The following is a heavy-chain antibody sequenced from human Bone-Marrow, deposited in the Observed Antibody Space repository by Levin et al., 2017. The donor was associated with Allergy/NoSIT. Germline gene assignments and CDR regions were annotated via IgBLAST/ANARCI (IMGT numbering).Heavy chain of an antibody. V-gene: IGHV4-4*07. CDR2: IYSSGST. J-gene: IGHJ4*02. CDR1: GGSISNSH. D-gene: IGHD4-23*01. Sequence: GSLRLSCTVSGGSISNSHWSWIRQPAGKRLEWIGHIYSSGSTNYNPSLKSRLTMSIDTSNNQFSLQLTSVTAADTAVYYCARDPSTVVHYIGHSFDLWGQGSLVTVSS. CDR3: ARDPSTVVHYIGHSFDL.